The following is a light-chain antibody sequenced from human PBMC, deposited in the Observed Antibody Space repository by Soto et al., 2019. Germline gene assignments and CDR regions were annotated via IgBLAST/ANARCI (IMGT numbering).Light chain of an antibody. V-gene: IGLV2-14*03. Sequence: QSVLTQPAPVSGSPGQSITISCTGTSSDIGTYNFVSWYQQHPGKAPQLLIYDVSFRPSGFSDRFSGSKSGSTASLTISGLQSKDEANYYCSSYTSSSYVFGTGTKVTVL. CDR1: SSDIGTYNF. CDR2: DVS. CDR3: SSYTSSSYV. J-gene: IGLJ1*01.